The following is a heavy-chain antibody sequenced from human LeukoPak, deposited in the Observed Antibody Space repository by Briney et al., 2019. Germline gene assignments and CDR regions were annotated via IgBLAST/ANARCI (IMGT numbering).Heavy chain of an antibody. J-gene: IGHJ4*02. V-gene: IGHV4-34*01. Sequence: SETLSLTCAVYGGSFSGYHWSWIRQPPGKGLEWIGEINHRGSTNYNPSLKSRVTISVDTSKNQFSLKLSSVTAADTAVYYCARSYAHDYWGQGTLVTVSS. D-gene: IGHD2-2*01. CDR2: INHRGST. CDR3: ARSYAHDY. CDR1: GGSFSGYH.